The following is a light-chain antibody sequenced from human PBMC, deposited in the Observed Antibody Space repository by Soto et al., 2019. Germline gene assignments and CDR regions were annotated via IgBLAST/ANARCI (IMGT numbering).Light chain of an antibody. CDR3: QQYNNYPWT. CDR1: QSIGRW. CDR2: EAS. Sequence: DIPVTQSPSTLSAFLGDRVTITCRASQSIGRWLAWYQQTPGKAPKLLIYEASSLENGVPSRFSGSGSGTEFTLTISSLEPDDFATYYCQQYNNYPWTFGQGTKVEI. V-gene: IGKV1-5*03. J-gene: IGKJ1*01.